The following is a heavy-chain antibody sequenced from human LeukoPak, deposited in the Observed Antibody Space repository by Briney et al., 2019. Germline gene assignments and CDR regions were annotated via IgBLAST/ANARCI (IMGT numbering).Heavy chain of an antibody. CDR1: GYTFTGYY. Sequence: ASVKVSCKASGYTFTGYYMHWVRQAPGQGLEWTGWINPNSGGTNYAQKFQGRVTMTRDTSISTAYMELSRLRSDDTAVYYCASHIVVVTANQGNWFDPWGQGTLVTVSS. CDR3: ASHIVVVTANQGNWFDP. J-gene: IGHJ5*02. D-gene: IGHD2-21*02. CDR2: INPNSGGT. V-gene: IGHV1-2*02.